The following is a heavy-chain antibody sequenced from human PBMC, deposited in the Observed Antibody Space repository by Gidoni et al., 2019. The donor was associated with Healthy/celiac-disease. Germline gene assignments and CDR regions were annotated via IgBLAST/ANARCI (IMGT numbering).Heavy chain of an antibody. CDR2: IRSKAYGGTT. V-gene: IGHV3-49*03. CDR1: GFTFGAYA. D-gene: IGHD3-22*01. CDR3: TRMYDSSGYSALTAYYYYGMDV. J-gene: IGHJ6*02. Sequence: EVQLVASGGGLVQPGRSLRLSCTASGFTFGAYALSWFRLAPGKGLEWVGFIRSKAYGGTTEYAASVKGRFTIARDDSKSIAYRQRNSLKTEDTAVYYCTRMYDSSGYSALTAYYYYGMDVWGQGTTVTVSS.